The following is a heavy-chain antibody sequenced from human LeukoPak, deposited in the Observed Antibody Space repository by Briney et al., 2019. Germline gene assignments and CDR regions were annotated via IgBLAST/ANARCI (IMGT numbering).Heavy chain of an antibody. CDR2: SYYRGSA. CDR1: GVSIRSYY. J-gene: IGHJ4*02. V-gene: IGHV4-59*08. Sequence: SETLSLTCTVSGVSIRSYYWSWIRQPPGKGLEWIGYSYYRGSANYNPSLKSRVTISVDTSKNQFTLKLTSVTAADTAVYYCASTYYYASGNFHRPFDYWGQGTLVTVSS. CDR3: ASTYYYASGNFHRPFDY. D-gene: IGHD3-10*01.